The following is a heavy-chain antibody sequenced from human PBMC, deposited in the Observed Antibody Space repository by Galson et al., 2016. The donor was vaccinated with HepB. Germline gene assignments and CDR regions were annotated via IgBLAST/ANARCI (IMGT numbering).Heavy chain of an antibody. CDR2: IYSGGNT. J-gene: IGHJ4*02. V-gene: IGHV3-53*01. CDR3: ATVNYISGTHY. D-gene: IGHD3-10*01. Sequence: SLRLSCAASGFGVNHNYMTWVRQAPGKGLEWVSLIYSGGNTNYADSVKGRFTISRGSSKNTLYLQMNSLRTEDTAMYYCATVNYISGTHYWGQGTLVTVSA. CDR1: GFGVNHNY.